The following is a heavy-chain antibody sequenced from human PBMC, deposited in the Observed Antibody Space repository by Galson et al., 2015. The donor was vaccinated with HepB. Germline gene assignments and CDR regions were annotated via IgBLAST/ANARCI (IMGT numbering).Heavy chain of an antibody. D-gene: IGHD3-3*01. CDR1: GYTFTGYY. CDR2: INPNSGGT. J-gene: IGHJ6*03. CDR3: ARDGFGGPWDYYYMDV. V-gene: IGHV1-2*04. Sequence: SVKVSCKASGYTFTGYYMHWVRQAPGQGLEWMGWINPNSGGTNYAQKFQGWVTMTRDTSISTAYMELSRLRSDDTAVYYCARDGFGGPWDYYYMDVWGKGTTVTVSS.